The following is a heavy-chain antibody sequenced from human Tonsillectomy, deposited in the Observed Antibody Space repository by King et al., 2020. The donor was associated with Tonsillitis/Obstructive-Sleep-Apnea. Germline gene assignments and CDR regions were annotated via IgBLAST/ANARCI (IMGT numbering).Heavy chain of an antibody. Sequence: VQLPQWGAGLLKPSETLSLTCAVSGGSFSGYYWSWIRQPPGKGLEWIGEINHSGSTNYNPSLKSRVTISVDTSKNQFSLKLSSVTAADTAVYYCARERRGLRFRGWFDPWGQGTLVTVSS. V-gene: IGHV4-34*01. CDR1: GGSFSGYY. CDR2: INHSGST. D-gene: IGHD3-3*01. CDR3: ARERRGLRFRGWFDP. J-gene: IGHJ5*02.